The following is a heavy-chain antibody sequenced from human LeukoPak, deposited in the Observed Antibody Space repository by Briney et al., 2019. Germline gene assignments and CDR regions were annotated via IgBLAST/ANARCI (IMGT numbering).Heavy chain of an antibody. CDR1: GGSVSSGTYY. Sequence: SETLSLTCTVSGGSVSSGTYYWSWIRQPPGKGLDWIGYIYYSGSTNYNPSLKSRVTISVDTSKSQFSLKLSSVTAADTAVYYCARGYYDSGSHIDAFDIWGQGTMVTVSS. D-gene: IGHD3-10*01. CDR3: ARGYYDSGSHIDAFDI. CDR2: IYYSGST. J-gene: IGHJ3*02. V-gene: IGHV4-61*01.